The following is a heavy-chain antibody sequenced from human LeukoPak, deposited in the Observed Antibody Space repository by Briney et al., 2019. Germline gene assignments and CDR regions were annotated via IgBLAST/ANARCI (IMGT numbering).Heavy chain of an antibody. CDR2: ISSSSSYT. CDR1: GFTFSDYY. CDR3: ARDYGGNSGYYYGMDV. D-gene: IGHD4-23*01. Sequence: GSLRLSCAASGFTFSDYYMGWIRQAPGKGLEWVSYISSSSSYTNYADSVKGRFTISRDNAKNSLYLQMNSLRAEDTAVYYCARDYGGNSGYYYGMDVWGQGTTVIVSS. V-gene: IGHV3-11*06. J-gene: IGHJ6*02.